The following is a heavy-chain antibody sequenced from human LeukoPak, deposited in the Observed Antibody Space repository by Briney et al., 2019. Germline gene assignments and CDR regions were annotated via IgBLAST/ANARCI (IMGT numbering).Heavy chain of an antibody. J-gene: IGHJ5*02. CDR2: MNPNSGNT. V-gene: IGHV1-8*03. Sequence: ASVKVSCKASGYTFTSFDINWVRQATGQGLEWMGWMNPNSGNTGYAQKFQGRVTITRNTSISTAYMELSSLRSEDTAVYYCAMAMVRGLTNWFDPWGQGTLVTVSS. CDR3: AMAMVRGLTNWFDP. D-gene: IGHD3-10*01. CDR1: GYTFTSFD.